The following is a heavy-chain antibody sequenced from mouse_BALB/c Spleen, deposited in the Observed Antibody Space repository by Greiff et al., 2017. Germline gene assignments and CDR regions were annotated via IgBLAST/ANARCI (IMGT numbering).Heavy chain of an antibody. Sequence: QVQLQQSGPGLVAPSQSLSITCTVSGFSLTSYGVHWVRQPPGKGLEWLGVIWAGGSTNYNSALMSRLSISKDNSKSQVFLKMNSLQTDDTAMDYCARTARARRAMDYWGQGTSVTVSS. D-gene: IGHD3-2*01. J-gene: IGHJ4*01. CDR3: ARTARARRAMDY. CDR1: GFSLTSYG. V-gene: IGHV2-9*02. CDR2: IWAGGST.